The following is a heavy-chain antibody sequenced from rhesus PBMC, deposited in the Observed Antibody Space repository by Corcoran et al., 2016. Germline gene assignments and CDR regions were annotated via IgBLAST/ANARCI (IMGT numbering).Heavy chain of an antibody. CDR3: AREEYCSGIYCYAPFDY. J-gene: IGHJ4*01. D-gene: IGHD2-27*01. Sequence: QVQLQQWGEGLVKPSETLSLTCAVYGGSISGYYYWHWIRQPPGKGLEWIGELNGKSASNNYNPSLKNRSTISKDTSKNQFSLKRSSVTAADTAVYYCAREEYCSGIYCYAPFDYWGQGVLVTVSS. CDR2: LNGKSASN. CDR1: GGSISGYYY. V-gene: IGHV4-73*01.